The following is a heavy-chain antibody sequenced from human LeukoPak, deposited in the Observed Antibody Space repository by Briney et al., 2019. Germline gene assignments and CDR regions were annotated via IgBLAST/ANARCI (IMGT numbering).Heavy chain of an antibody. J-gene: IGHJ4*02. CDR1: GFTFSSYW. D-gene: IGHD3-10*01. V-gene: IGHV3-7*01. CDR2: IKQDGSEK. Sequence: GGSQRLSCAASGFTFSSYWMSWVRQAPGNGLEWVANIKQDGSEKYYVDSVKGRFTISRDNAKNSLYLQMNSLRAEDTAVYYCARVMVRGVIKPFDYWGQGTLVTVSS. CDR3: ARVMVRGVIKPFDY.